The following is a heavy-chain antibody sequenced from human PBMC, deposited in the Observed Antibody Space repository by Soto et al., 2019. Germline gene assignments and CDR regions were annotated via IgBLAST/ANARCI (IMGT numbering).Heavy chain of an antibody. Sequence: PSETLSLTCTVSGGSISSGGYYWSWIRQHPGKGLEWIGFIYYSGTTYYNSSLQSRVTISVDTSKNQFSLQVRSVTAADTAVYYCARVASGNYGYQFDFWGQGTQVTVSS. CDR2: IYYSGTT. V-gene: IGHV4-31*03. D-gene: IGHD1-26*01. CDR1: GGSISSGGYY. CDR3: ARVASGNYGYQFDF. J-gene: IGHJ4*02.